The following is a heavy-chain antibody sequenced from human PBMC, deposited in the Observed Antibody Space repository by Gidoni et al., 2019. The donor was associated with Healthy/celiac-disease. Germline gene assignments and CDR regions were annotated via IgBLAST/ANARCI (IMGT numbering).Heavy chain of an antibody. CDR2: MNPNSGNT. D-gene: IGHD3-10*01. CDR3: ARGVRNYYGSGRSPWVLEN. Sequence: QVQLVQSGAEGKKPGASVMVAGKASGYTFTSYDSNRVRQATGLGLEWMGWMNPNSGNTGYAPKFQGGVTITRNTSISTAYMELSSLRSEDTAVYYCARGVRNYYGSGRSPWVLENWGQGTLVTVSS. J-gene: IGHJ4*01. V-gene: IGHV1-8*01. CDR1: GYTFTSYD.